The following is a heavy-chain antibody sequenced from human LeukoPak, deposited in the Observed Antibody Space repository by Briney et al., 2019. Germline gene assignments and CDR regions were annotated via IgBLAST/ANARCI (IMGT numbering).Heavy chain of an antibody. CDR2: IKQDGSEK. D-gene: IGHD4-23*01. J-gene: IGHJ4*02. CDR1: KFTFSKYW. Sequence: GVSLRLSCAVSKFTFSKYWMSWVRQAPGKGLEWVANIKQDGSEKSYADSVRGRFTISRDNAKNSLYLQMNSLRAEDTAVYYCAKDFNGGNFDYWGQGTLVTVSS. CDR3: AKDFNGGNFDY. V-gene: IGHV3-7*01.